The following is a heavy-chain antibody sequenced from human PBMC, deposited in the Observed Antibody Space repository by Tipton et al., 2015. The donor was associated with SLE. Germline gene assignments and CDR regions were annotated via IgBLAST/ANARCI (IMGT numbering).Heavy chain of an antibody. V-gene: IGHV4-59*11. CDR1: GGSIDGHY. D-gene: IGHD6-19*01. CDR3: ASLLWYSSGSFED. Sequence: TLSLTCTVAGGSIDGHYWSWFRQPPGKGLEWIGNINYSGTTYYNPSLRSRVTTSVDTSKNQFSLKLASVTAADTAVYYCASLLWYSSGSFEDWGQGTLVTVSS. CDR2: INYSGTT. J-gene: IGHJ4*02.